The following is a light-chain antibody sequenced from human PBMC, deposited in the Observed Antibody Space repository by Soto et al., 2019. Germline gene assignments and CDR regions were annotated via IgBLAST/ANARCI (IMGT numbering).Light chain of an antibody. CDR2: EAS. Sequence: QSALTQPASVSGSPGQSITISCTGTSSDVGSHKLVSWYQQYPGKAPKLIIFEASKRPSGVSNRLSGSKSGSTASLTISGLQAEDEADYYCCSNAGGSTYVFGTGTKLTVL. CDR3: CSNAGGSTYV. J-gene: IGLJ1*01. CDR1: SSDVGSHKL. V-gene: IGLV2-23*01.